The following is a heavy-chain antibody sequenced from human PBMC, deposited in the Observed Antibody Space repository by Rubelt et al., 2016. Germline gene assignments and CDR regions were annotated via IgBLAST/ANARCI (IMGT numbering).Heavy chain of an antibody. V-gene: IGHV3-30*03. CDR1: GFRFSSFA. Sequence: QVQLVESGGGVVQPGRSLRLSCEGSGFRFSSFAMHWVRQAPGKGPEWVALIPYDGSDKYYADSVKGRFTISRDNSKNTLYLQMNSLRAEDTAVYYCATEGSGWYPFEFWGQGTLVTVSS. CDR3: ATEGSGWYPFEF. CDR2: IPYDGSDK. J-gene: IGHJ4*02. D-gene: IGHD6-19*01.